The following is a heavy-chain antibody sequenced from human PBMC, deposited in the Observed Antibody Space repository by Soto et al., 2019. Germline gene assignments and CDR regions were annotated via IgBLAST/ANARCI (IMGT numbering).Heavy chain of an antibody. V-gene: IGHV3-23*01. CDR3: AKGSGYYIENWFDP. Sequence: PGGSLILSCAASGFTFSSYSMSWVRQAPGKGLEWVSAISGSGGSTYYADSVKGRFTISRDNSKNTLYLQMNSLRAEDTAVYYCAKGSGYYIENWFDPWGQGTLVTVSS. D-gene: IGHD3-3*01. J-gene: IGHJ5*02. CDR1: GFTFSSYS. CDR2: ISGSGGST.